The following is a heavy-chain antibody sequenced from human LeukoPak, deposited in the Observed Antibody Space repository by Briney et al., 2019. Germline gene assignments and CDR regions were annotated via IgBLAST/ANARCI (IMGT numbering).Heavy chain of an antibody. D-gene: IGHD4-11*01. CDR1: GDSISTYY. Sequence: PWETLSLTCSVSGDSISTYYWSWVRQAPGKGLEWIGHVSYNGSTNYNPSLKSRATISLGTSKSHFSLTLNSMTPADTAIYYCAREHGSWSYRYSFFVDVWGKGTTVTVSS. V-gene: IGHV4-59*01. CDR2: VSYNGST. CDR3: AREHGSWSYRYSFFVDV. J-gene: IGHJ6*04.